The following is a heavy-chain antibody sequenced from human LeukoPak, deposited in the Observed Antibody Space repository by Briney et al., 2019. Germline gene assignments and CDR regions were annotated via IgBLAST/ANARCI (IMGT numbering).Heavy chain of an antibody. CDR1: GFTFSSYT. CDR3: AREVTMVRGVILSIKYFDY. CDR2: ITGSNIYI. J-gene: IGHJ4*02. D-gene: IGHD3-10*01. Sequence: GGSLRLSCAASGFTFSSYTMNWVRQAPGKGLEWVSSITGSNIYIFYADSVKGRFTISRGNAKNSLFLQMNSLRAEDTAVYYCAREVTMVRGVILSIKYFDYWGQGTLVTVSS. V-gene: IGHV3-21*01.